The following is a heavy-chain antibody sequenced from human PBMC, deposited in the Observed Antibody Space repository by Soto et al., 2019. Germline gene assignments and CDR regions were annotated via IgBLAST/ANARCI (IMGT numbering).Heavy chain of an antibody. J-gene: IGHJ4*02. V-gene: IGHV3-21*01. CDR3: ARDLESSGYYYIKYYFDY. Sequence: SPRLSRPASLFTFSGYSRDLVLHPPLKLLYWVSSISSSSSYIYYADSVKGRFTISRDSSKNTLYLQMNSLRAEDTAVYYCARDLESSGYYYIKYYFDYWGQGTLVTVSS. D-gene: IGHD3-22*01. CDR2: ISSSSSYI. CDR1: LFTFSGYS.